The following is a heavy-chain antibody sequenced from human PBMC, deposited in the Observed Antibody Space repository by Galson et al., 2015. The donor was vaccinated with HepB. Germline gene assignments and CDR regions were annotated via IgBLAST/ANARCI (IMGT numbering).Heavy chain of an antibody. CDR3: ARDRVVAAHDAFEI. J-gene: IGHJ3*02. V-gene: IGHV3-9*01. D-gene: IGHD2-15*01. CDR1: GFTFDDYA. Sequence: SLRLSCAASGFTFDDYAMHWVRQAPGKGLEWVSGISWNSGSIGYADSVKGRFTISRDNAKNSLYLQMNSLRAEDTALYYCARDRVVAAHDAFEIWGQGTMVTVSS. CDR2: ISWNSGSI.